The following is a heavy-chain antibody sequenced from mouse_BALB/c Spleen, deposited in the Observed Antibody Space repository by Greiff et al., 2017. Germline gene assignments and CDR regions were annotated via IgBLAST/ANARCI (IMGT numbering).Heavy chain of an antibody. CDR3: ARGGITTGAMDY. D-gene: IGHD2-4*01. CDR1: GYSITSGYY. J-gene: IGHJ4*01. CDR2: ISYDGSN. Sequence: EVKVEESGPGLVKPSQSLSLTCSVTGYSITSGYYWNWIRQFPGNKLEWMGYISYDGSNNYNPSLKNRISITRDTSKNQFFLKLNSVTTEDTATYYCARGGITTGAMDYWGQGTSVTVSS. V-gene: IGHV3-6*02.